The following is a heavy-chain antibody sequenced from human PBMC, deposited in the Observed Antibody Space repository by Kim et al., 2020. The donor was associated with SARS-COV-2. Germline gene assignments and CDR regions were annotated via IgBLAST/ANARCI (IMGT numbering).Heavy chain of an antibody. J-gene: IGHJ4*02. CDR2: IGYSRST. V-gene: IGHV4-31*03. CDR1: GGSISSGFYY. D-gene: IGHD3-10*01. CDR3: ARIISMVRGVITHFYH. Sequence: SETLSLTCTVSGGSISSGFYYWSWIRQHPGKGLHWNGYIGYSRSTNSNLPHKSRVTIAAATSQNPLSLKLLSATAADTAVYYCARIISMVRGVITHFYHLGQGTLVTVSS.